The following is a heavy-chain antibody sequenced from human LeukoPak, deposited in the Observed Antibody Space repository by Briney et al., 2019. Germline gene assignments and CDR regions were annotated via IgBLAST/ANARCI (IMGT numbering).Heavy chain of an antibody. D-gene: IGHD3-9*01. CDR3: AKDGYDILTGYSDY. J-gene: IGHJ4*02. V-gene: IGHV3-23*01. CDR2: ISGSGGST. Sequence: PGGSLRLSCAASGFTFSSYAMSWVRQAPGKGLEWVSAISGSGGSTYYADSVKGRFTISRDISKNTLYLQMNSLRAEDTAVYSCAKDGYDILTGYSDYWGQGTLVTVSS. CDR1: GFTFSSYA.